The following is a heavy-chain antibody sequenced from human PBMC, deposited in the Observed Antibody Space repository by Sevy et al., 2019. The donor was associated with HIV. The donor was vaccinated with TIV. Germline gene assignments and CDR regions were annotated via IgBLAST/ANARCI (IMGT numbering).Heavy chain of an antibody. V-gene: IGHV3-15*01. J-gene: IGHJ4*02. CDR1: GFTFRSKW. D-gene: IGHD6-19*01. CDR3: TAVAAGTVLDFDY. CDR2: IKSKTDGGTI. Sequence: GGSLRLSCAASGFTFRSKWMSWVRQAPGKGLEWVGRIKSKTDGGTIDYAAPVKGRLTISRDDSRNTLYLQMNSLKTEDTAVYYCTAVAAGTVLDFDYWGQGTLVTVSS.